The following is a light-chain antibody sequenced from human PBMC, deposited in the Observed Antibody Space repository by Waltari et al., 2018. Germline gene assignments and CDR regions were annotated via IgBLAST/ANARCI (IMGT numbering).Light chain of an antibody. Sequence: DIVMTQTPLSSPVTLGQPASISCRSSQSLVHDNGNTYLTWLQQRPGQPQRLLIYEVSNRFSGVPDRFSGSGAGADFTLKISRVEAEDVGVYYCMQATKFPRTFGQGTKVEIK. CDR1: QSLVHDNGNTY. CDR2: EVS. J-gene: IGKJ1*01. V-gene: IGKV2-24*01. CDR3: MQATKFPRT.